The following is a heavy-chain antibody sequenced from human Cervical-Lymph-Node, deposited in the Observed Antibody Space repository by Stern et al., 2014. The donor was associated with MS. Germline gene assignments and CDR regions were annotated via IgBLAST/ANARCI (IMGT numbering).Heavy chain of an antibody. Sequence: EVQLVESGGGVVRPGRSLRLSCAASGFTFEDYGLSWVRQGPGKGLEWVAAINWNCGSTVYAGSVQGRFTISRDNAKNSLYLQMNSLRAEDTALYHCARAFCTGGVCYSFPFYGMDVWGQGTTVTVSS. V-gene: IGHV3-20*01. CDR2: INWNCGST. J-gene: IGHJ6*02. CDR1: GFTFEDYG. D-gene: IGHD2-8*02. CDR3: ARAFCTGGVCYSFPFYGMDV.